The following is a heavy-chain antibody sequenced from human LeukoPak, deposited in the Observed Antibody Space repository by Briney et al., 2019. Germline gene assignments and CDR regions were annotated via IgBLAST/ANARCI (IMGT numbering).Heavy chain of an antibody. Sequence: PGASLRLSCAASGFTFRNYAMSWVRQAPGKGLEWVSAILGSGASTYYADSVKGRFTISRDNSKNTLYLQMNSLRAEDTAVYYCVKWGDCDVLTNYYVPDYWGQGSLVTVSS. V-gene: IGHV3-23*01. CDR3: VKWGDCDVLTNYYVPDY. CDR1: GFTFRNYA. J-gene: IGHJ4*02. D-gene: IGHD3-9*01. CDR2: ILGSGAST.